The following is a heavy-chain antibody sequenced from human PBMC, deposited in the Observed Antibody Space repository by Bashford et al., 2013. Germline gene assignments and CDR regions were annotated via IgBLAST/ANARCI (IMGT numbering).Heavy chain of an antibody. CDR3: ARGYSYGSNDYFDY. V-gene: IGHV1-69*13. D-gene: IGHD5-18*01. Sequence: SVKVSCKASGGTFSSYAISWVRQAPGQGLEWMGGIIPIFGTANYAQKFQGRVTITADESTSTAYMELSSLRSEDTAVYYCARGYSYGSNDYFDYWGQGTLVTVSS. J-gene: IGHJ4*02. CDR1: GGTFSSYA. CDR2: IIPIFGTA.